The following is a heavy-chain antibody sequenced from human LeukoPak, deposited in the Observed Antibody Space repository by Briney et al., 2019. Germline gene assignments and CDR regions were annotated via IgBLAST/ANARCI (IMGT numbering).Heavy chain of an antibody. CDR3: TRVGYIDEGIDY. Sequence: GGSLRLSCVASGFPFSSYWMTWVRQAPGKGLEWVANIKQDGSKKSYVDSVKGRFTISRDNAKNSLYLQMNSLRAEGTAIYYCTRVGYIDEGIDYWGQGTLVTVSS. CDR1: GFPFSSYW. J-gene: IGHJ4*02. CDR2: IKQDGSKK. D-gene: IGHD5-24*01. V-gene: IGHV3-7*04.